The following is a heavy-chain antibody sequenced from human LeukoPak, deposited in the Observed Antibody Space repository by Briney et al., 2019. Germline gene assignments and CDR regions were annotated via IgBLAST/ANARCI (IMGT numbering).Heavy chain of an antibody. V-gene: IGHV4-59*01. D-gene: IGHD4-23*01. CDR2: IYYSGGT. CDR3: AREGNDFGGFFDY. Sequence: SETLSLTCTVSGGSSSSYYWNWIRQPPGKGLEWIGYIYYSGGTNYNPSLKSRVTISLDTSKNQFSLKLTSVTAADTAVYYCAREGNDFGGFFDYWGQGTLVTVSS. J-gene: IGHJ4*02. CDR1: GGSSSSYY.